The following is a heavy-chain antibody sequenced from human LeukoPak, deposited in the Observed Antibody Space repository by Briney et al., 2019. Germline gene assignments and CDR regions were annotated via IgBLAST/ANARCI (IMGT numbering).Heavy chain of an antibody. CDR2: IYYSGST. CDR3: ARWKATRFDY. J-gene: IGHJ4*02. V-gene: IGHV4-39*07. CDR1: ADSISSSSYY. Sequence: PSETLSLTCTVSADSISSSSYYWGWIRQPPGEGLEWIASIYYSGSTYYNPSLKSRVTISVDTSKNQFSLRLRSVTAADTAVYYCARWKATRFDYWGQGTLVTVSS. D-gene: IGHD1-26*01.